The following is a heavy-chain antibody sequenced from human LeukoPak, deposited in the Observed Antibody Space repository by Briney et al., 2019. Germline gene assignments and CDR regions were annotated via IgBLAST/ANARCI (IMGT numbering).Heavy chain of an antibody. V-gene: IGHV1-18*04. Sequence: ASVKISCKASGYTFTGHYMHWVRQAPGHGLEWMGWISAYNGHTNYAQKLRGRVTMTTDTSTSTAYMELRSLRSDDTAVYYCARDFWDYHVVVPAAMAHWFDPWGQGTLVTVSS. CDR3: ARDFWDYHVVVPAAMAHWFDP. J-gene: IGHJ5*02. CDR1: GYTFTGHY. CDR2: ISAYNGHT. D-gene: IGHD2-2*01.